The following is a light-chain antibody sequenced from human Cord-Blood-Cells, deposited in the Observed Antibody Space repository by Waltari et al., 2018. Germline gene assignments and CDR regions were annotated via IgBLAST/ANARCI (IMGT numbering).Light chain of an antibody. J-gene: IGLJ3*02. CDR2: SNN. CDR1: SSNIGSNT. V-gene: IGLV1-44*01. Sequence: SVLTQPPSASGTPGQRVTISCSGSSSNIGSNTVNCYQQLPGTAPKLLIYSNNQRPSGVPDRFSGSKSGTSASLAISGLQSEDEADYYCAAWDDSLNGWVFGGGTKLTVL. CDR3: AAWDDSLNGWV.